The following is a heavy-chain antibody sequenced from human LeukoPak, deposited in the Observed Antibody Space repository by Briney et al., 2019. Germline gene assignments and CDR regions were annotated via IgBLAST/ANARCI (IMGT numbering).Heavy chain of an antibody. J-gene: IGHJ3*01. CDR3: ARDPGYSEFDV. D-gene: IGHD4-11*01. V-gene: IGHV3-23*01. Sequence: GGSLRLSCAASGFTFSSYAMSWVRQAPGKGLEWVSAISGSGDSTYYADSVKGRFTISRDNVKNSVSLQMNSLRVEDTAVYYCARDPGYSEFDVWGQGIMVIVSS. CDR2: ISGSGDST. CDR1: GFTFSSYA.